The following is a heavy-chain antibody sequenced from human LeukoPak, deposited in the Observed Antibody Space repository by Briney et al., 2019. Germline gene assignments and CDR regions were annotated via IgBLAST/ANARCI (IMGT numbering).Heavy chain of an antibody. CDR3: ARDLGFTYYDFWSGFPLGFDP. CDR2: IYYSGST. CDR1: GGSISSYY. Sequence: SETLFLTCTVSGGSISSYYWSWIRQPPGKGLEWIGYIYYSGSTNYNPSLKSRVTISVDTSKNQFSLKLSSVTAADTAVYYCARDLGFTYYDFWSGFPLGFDPWGQGTLVTVSS. J-gene: IGHJ5*02. V-gene: IGHV4-59*01. D-gene: IGHD3-3*01.